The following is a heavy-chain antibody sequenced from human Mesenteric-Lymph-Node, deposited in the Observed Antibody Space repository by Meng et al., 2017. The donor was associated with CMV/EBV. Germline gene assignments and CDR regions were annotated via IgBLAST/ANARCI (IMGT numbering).Heavy chain of an antibody. V-gene: IGHV1-69*05. CDR1: GGTFSNYA. Sequence: SVKVSCKASGGTFSNYAISWVRQAPGQGLEWMGGIIPIFDTTNYAQKFQGRVTITTDESMSTAYMELSSLRSEDTAVYYCARAGNIVVVPAARWGYYYGMDVWGQGTTVTVSS. CDR2: IIPIFDTT. J-gene: IGHJ6*02. CDR3: ARAGNIVVVPAARWGYYYGMDV. D-gene: IGHD2-2*01.